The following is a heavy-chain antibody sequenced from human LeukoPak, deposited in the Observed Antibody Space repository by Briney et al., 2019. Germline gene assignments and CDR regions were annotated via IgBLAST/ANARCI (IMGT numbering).Heavy chain of an antibody. CDR1: GFTFSRHG. CDR3: ARRGAVAGTFDY. V-gene: IGHV3-74*01. D-gene: IGHD6-19*01. CDR2: INSDGSST. J-gene: IGHJ4*02. Sequence: PGGSLRLSCVASGFTFSRHGMNWVRRAPGKGLVWVSRINSDGSSTNYADSVKGRFTISRDNAKNTLYLQMNSLRAEDTAVYYCARRGAVAGTFDYWGQGTLVTVSS.